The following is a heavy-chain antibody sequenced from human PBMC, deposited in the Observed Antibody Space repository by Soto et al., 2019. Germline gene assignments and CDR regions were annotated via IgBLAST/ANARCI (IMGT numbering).Heavy chain of an antibody. CDR3: ASQGAAQSYYYYYYGMDV. J-gene: IGHJ6*02. V-gene: IGHV1-69*13. Sequence: SVKVSCKASGGTFSSYAISWVRQAPGQGLEWMGGIIPIFGTANYAQKFQGRATITADESTSTAYMELSSLRSEDTAVYYCASQGAAQSYYYYYYGMDVWGQGITVTVSS. CDR1: GGTFSSYA. CDR2: IIPIFGTA. D-gene: IGHD6-6*01.